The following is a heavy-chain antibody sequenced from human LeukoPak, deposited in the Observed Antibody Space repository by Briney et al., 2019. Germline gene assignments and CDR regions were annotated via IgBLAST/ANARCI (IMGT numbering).Heavy chain of an antibody. CDR2: IYYSGST. D-gene: IGHD6-13*01. J-gene: IGHJ6*03. CDR3: ARELSSSWYPLYMDV. V-gene: IGHV4-61*01. Sequence: SETLSLTCTVSGGSISSGSYYWSWIRQPPGKGLEWIGYIYYSGSTNYNPSLKSRVTISVDTSKNQFSLKLSSVTAADTAVYYCARELSSSWYPLYMDVWGKGTTVTVSS. CDR1: GGSISSGSYY.